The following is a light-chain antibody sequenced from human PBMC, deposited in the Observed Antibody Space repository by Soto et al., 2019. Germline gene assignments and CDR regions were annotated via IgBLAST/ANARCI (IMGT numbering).Light chain of an antibody. J-gene: IGLJ3*02. Sequence: QSALTQPASVSGSPGQSITISCTGTSSDVGVYNYVSWYQQHPGKAPKLMIYDVIKRPSGISNRFSGSKSGNTASLTISGLQAEDEADYYCSSYTTTSTVVFGGGTKVTVL. CDR3: SSYTTTSTVV. CDR2: DVI. CDR1: SSDVGVYNY. V-gene: IGLV2-14*03.